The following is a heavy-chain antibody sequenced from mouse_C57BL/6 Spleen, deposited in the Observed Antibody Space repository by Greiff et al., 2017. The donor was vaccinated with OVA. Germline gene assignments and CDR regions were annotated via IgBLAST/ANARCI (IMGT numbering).Heavy chain of an antibody. CDR1: GFTFSSYG. Sequence: EVQLVESGGDLVKPGGSLKLSCAASGFTFSSYGMSWVRQTPDKRLEWVATISSGGSYTYYPDSVKGRFTISRDNAKNTLYLQMSSLKSEDTAMYYCARNPSITTVVADWYFDVWGTGTTVTVSS. V-gene: IGHV5-6*01. CDR3: ARNPSITTVVADWYFDV. D-gene: IGHD1-1*01. CDR2: ISSGGSYT. J-gene: IGHJ1*03.